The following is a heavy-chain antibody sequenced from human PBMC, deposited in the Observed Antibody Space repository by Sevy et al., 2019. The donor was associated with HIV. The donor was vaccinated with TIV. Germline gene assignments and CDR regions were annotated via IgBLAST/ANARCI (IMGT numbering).Heavy chain of an antibody. V-gene: IGHV3-15*01. J-gene: IGHJ4*02. D-gene: IGHD7-27*01. CDR1: GFTFSDAW. Sequence: GGSLRLSCAASGFTFSDAWMSWVRQAPGKGLEWVARIKSKTYGGTTDYAAPVKGRFTISSDDSKNTLYLQMNSLKTEDTAVYYCATDPTGDFYYLDYWCQGTLVTVSS. CDR3: ATDPTGDFYYLDY. CDR2: IKSKTYGGTT.